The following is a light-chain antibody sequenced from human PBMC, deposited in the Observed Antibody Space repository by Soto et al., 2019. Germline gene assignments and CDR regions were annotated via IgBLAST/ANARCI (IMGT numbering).Light chain of an antibody. Sequence: IVLTQSPATLALSPGQRATLSCRASQSVSTYLAWYQQKPGQAPRLFIYDTSKRANGIPARFSGSGSGTDFTLSISSLEPEDFAVYYCQQHSTLITFGQGTRLEIK. CDR2: DTS. CDR3: QQHSTLIT. V-gene: IGKV3-11*01. CDR1: QSVSTY. J-gene: IGKJ5*01.